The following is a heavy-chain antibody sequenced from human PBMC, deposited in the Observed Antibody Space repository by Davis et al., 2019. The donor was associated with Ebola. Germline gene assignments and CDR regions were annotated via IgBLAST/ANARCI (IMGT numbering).Heavy chain of an antibody. CDR1: GFNVSGNY. CDR3: ARTIAVAGPGS. CDR2: ISSSSSYT. D-gene: IGHD6-19*01. Sequence: GESLKISCTASGFNVSGNYMSWIRQAPGKGLEWVSYISSSSSYTNYADSVKGRFTISRDNAKNSLYLQMNSLRAEDTAVYYCARTIAVAGPGSWGQGTLVTVSS. J-gene: IGHJ5*02. V-gene: IGHV3-11*06.